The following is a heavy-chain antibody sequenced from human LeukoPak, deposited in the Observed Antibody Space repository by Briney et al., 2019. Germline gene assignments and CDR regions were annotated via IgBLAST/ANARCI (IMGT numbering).Heavy chain of an antibody. Sequence: GGSLRLSCAASGFTVSSNYMSWVRQAPGKGLEWVSVIYSGGSTYYADSVKGRFTISRDNSKNTLYLQMNSLRAEDTAVYYCAKDGLGWYSSNNWGQGTLVTVSS. V-gene: IGHV3-66*01. CDR1: GFTVSSNY. D-gene: IGHD6-13*01. CDR3: AKDGLGWYSSNN. J-gene: IGHJ4*02. CDR2: IYSGGST.